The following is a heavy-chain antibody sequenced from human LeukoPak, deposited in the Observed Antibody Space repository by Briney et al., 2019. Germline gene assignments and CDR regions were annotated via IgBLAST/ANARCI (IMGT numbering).Heavy chain of an antibody. CDR2: IIDSTDWT. CDR1: GFTFSNYA. V-gene: IGHV3-23*01. CDR3: AREGLERHASFDS. D-gene: IGHD1-1*01. J-gene: IGHJ4*02. Sequence: GGSLRLSCAASGFTFSNYAMSWVRQAPGKGLEWVSSIIDSTDWTFYANSVKGRFTISRDNSENPLYVQMNNLRAEDTAVYFCAREGLERHASFDSWGQGTPVTVSS.